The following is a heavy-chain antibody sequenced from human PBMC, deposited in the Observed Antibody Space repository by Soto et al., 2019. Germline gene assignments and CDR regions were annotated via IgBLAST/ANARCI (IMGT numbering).Heavy chain of an antibody. J-gene: IGHJ4*02. CDR2: MYNSGTT. V-gene: IGHV4-4*08. CDR3: ASMGYHYGSGSYPLDY. Sequence: QVQLQESGPGLVKPSETLSLTCTVSGGSISSYYWTWIRQPPGKGLEWIGFMYNSGTTHYNPSLKSPVTISLXTXKXXFSQNLRAVTAADTAVYYCASMGYHYGSGSYPLDYWGQGTLVTVSS. D-gene: IGHD3-10*01. CDR1: GGSISSYY.